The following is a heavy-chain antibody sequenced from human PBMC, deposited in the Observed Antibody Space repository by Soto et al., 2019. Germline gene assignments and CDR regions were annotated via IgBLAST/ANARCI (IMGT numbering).Heavy chain of an antibody. V-gene: IGHV1-2*04. CDR2: INPNSGGT. CDR1: GYTFTGYY. J-gene: IGHJ4*02. CDR3: ARGPPSRGYTYGVDY. D-gene: IGHD5-18*01. Sequence: GASVKVSCKASGYTFTGYYMHWVRQAPGQGLEWMGWINPNSGGTNYAQKFQGWVTMTRDMSISTAYMELSRLRSDDTAVYYCARGPPSRGYTYGVDYWGPGPLVTVSS.